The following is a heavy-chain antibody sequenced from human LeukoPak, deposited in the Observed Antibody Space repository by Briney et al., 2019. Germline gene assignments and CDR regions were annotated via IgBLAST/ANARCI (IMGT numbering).Heavy chain of an antibody. CDR1: GFTFRNYE. J-gene: IGHJ4*02. CDR2: ISSTGATI. D-gene: IGHD5-24*01. Sequence: GGSLRLSCAVSGFTFRNYEMNWVRQAPGKGLEWLSYISSTGATIYYADSVRGRFTISRDTAKNSLSLQMNGLRVEDTALYYCVRRRTTLDAYRPSAFDSWGQGTLVTVSS. CDR3: VRRRTTLDAYRPSAFDS. V-gene: IGHV3-48*03.